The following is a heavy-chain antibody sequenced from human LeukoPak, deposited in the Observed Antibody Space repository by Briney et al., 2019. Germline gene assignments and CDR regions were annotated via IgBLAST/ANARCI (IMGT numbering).Heavy chain of an antibody. CDR2: IWYDGSNK. J-gene: IGHJ3*02. CDR1: GFTFSSYG. V-gene: IGHV3-33*01. CDR3: ARTRTPATVTMRRDAFDI. D-gene: IGHD4-17*01. Sequence: GGSLRLSCAASGFTFSSYGMHWVRQAPGKGLEWVAVIWYDGSNKYYADSVKGRFTISRDNSKNTLYLQMNSLRAEDTAVYYCARTRTPATVTMRRDAFDIWGQGTMVTVSS.